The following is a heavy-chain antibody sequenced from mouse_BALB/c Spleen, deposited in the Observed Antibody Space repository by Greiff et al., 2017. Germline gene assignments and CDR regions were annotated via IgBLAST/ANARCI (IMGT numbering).Heavy chain of an antibody. J-gene: IGHJ1*01. CDR1: GYSITSDYA. V-gene: IGHV3-2*02. CDR2: ISYSGST. D-gene: IGHD1-1*02. Sequence: VQLKQSGPGLVKPSQSLSLTCTVTGYSITSDYAWNWIRQFPGNKLEWMGYISYSGSTSYNPSLKSRISITRDTSKNQFFLQLNSVTTEDTATYYCATEDYALEYFDVWGAGTTVTVSS. CDR3: ATEDYALEYFDV.